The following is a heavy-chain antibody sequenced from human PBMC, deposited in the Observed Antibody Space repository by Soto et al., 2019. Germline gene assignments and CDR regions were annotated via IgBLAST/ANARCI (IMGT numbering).Heavy chain of an antibody. CDR2: VGVSGATT. Sequence: EVQLLESGGNLVQPGGSLRLSCAASGFTFSSYAMSWVRQAPGKGLEWVSTVGVSGATTYYTESVKGRFTISRDNSNNTLFLQMHSLRAEDTAIYYCAKFRAGLGSQTDSWGQGTLVTVSS. CDR1: GFTFSSYA. J-gene: IGHJ4*02. V-gene: IGHV3-23*01. CDR3: AKFRAGLGSQTDS. D-gene: IGHD3-10*01.